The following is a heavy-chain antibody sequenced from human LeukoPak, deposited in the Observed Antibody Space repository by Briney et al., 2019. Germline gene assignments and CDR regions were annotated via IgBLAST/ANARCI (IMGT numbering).Heavy chain of an antibody. CDR2: IWPDGTIQ. CDR3: ARHNHDWGWDF. Sequence: PGGSLRLSCAASGFTVSSNYMSWVRQAPGKGLEWLAVIWPDGTIQYYADPVKGRFTISRDNSKNTLYLQLTGLRADDSAVYYCARHNHDWGWDFWGQGAQVTVPS. V-gene: IGHV3-33*08. J-gene: IGHJ4*02. D-gene: IGHD2-8*02. CDR1: GFTVSSNY.